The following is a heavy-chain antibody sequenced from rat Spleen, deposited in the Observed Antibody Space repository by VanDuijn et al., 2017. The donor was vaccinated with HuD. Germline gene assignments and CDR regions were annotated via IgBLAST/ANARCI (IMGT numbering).Heavy chain of an antibody. CDR3: ARHELAPFDY. D-gene: IGHD1-3*01. Sequence: QVHLKESGPGLVQPSQTLSLTCTVSGFSLTDNGVVWIRQPPGKGLEWIAAISINGSTYYNSPLKSRLSISRDTSKSQVFLQMNSLRPEDTGTYYCARHELAPFDYWGQGVMVTVSS. CDR2: ISINGST. V-gene: IGHV2S12*01. J-gene: IGHJ2*01. CDR1: GFSLTDNG.